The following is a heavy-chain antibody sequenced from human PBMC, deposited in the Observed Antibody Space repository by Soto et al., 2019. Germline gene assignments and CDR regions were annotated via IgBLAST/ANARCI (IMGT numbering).Heavy chain of an antibody. CDR3: AREAGVVPAARTLWGRVGMDV. CDR2: SYYRGST. CDR1: GGSISSGDYY. D-gene: IGHD2-2*01. V-gene: IGHV4-30-4*01. Sequence: QVQLQESGPGRVKPSQTLSLTCTVSGGSISSGDYYWSWIRQPPGKCLEWLGYSYYRGSTYYNPSLKSRVTISVDTSKNQLSMKLSYVTAADTAVYYCAREAGVVPAARTLWGRVGMDVWGPGTTVTVSS. J-gene: IGHJ6*02.